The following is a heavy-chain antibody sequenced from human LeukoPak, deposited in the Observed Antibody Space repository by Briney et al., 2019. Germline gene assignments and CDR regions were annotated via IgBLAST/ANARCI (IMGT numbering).Heavy chain of an antibody. J-gene: IGHJ4*02. CDR1: GYTFTGYY. CDR2: INPNSGGT. D-gene: IGHD4-17*01. CDR3: ARGAGYGDSESDY. Sequence: ASVKVSCKASGYTFTGYYMHWVRQAPGQGLEWMGWINPNSGGTNYAQKFQGWVTMTRDTSISTAYMELSRLRSDDTAVYYCARGAGYGDSESDYWGQGTLVTVSS. V-gene: IGHV1-2*04.